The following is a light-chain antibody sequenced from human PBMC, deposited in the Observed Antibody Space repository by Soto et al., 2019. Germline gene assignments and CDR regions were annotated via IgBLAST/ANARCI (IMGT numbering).Light chain of an antibody. V-gene: IGLV2-14*01. CDR2: DVS. Sequence: QSALTQPASVSGSPGQSITSSCTGTSSDVGGYNYVSWYQQHPGKAPKLMIYDVSNRPSGVSNRFSGSKSGNTASLTISGLQAEDEADYYCSSYTSSSTVVFGGGTQLT. J-gene: IGLJ2*01. CDR3: SSYTSSSTVV. CDR1: SSDVGGYNY.